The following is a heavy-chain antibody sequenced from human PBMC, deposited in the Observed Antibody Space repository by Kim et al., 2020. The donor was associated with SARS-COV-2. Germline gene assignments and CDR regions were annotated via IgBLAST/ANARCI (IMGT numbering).Heavy chain of an antibody. V-gene: IGHV1-18*01. Sequence: TNYAQKLQGRVTMTTDTSTSTAYMELRSLRSDDTAVYYCAREVHYGLSDYWGQGTLVTVSS. J-gene: IGHJ4*02. CDR3: AREVHYGLSDY. CDR2: T. D-gene: IGHD3-10*01.